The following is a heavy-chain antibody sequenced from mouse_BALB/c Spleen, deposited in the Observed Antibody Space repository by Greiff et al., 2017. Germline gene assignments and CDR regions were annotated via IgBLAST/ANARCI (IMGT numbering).Heavy chain of an antibody. Sequence: DVKLVESGAELVKPGASVKLSCTASGFNIKDTYMHWVKQRPEQGLEWIGRIDPANGNTKYDPKFQGKATVTADTSSNTAYLQLSSLTSEDTAVYYCARGGLRLRYYYAMDYWGQGTSVTVSS. V-gene: IGHV14-3*02. D-gene: IGHD1-2*01. CDR3: ARGGLRLRYYYAMDY. J-gene: IGHJ4*01. CDR2: IDPANGNT. CDR1: GFNIKDTY.